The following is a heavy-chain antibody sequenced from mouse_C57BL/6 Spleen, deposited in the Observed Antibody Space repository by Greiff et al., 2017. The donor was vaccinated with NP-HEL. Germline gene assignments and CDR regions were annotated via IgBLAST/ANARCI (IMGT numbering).Heavy chain of an antibody. J-gene: IGHJ3*01. D-gene: IGHD2-1*01. CDR1: GFTFSDYG. Sequence: EVQVVESGGGLVKPGGSLKLSCAASGFTFSDYGMHWVRQAPEKGLEWVAYISSGSSTIYYADTVKGRFTISRDNAKNTLFLQMTSLRSDDTAMYYCARPRYYGNLSWFAYWGQRTLVTVSA. CDR2: ISSGSSTI. V-gene: IGHV5-17*01. CDR3: ARPRYYGNLSWFAY.